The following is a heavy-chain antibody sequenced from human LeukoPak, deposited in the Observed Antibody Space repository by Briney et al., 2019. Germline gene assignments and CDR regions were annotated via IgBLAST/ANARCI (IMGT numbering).Heavy chain of an antibody. CDR1: GFSLSDHY. Sequence: GGSLRLSCGAAGFSLSDHYMSWIRQAPGKGLEGVSYRSSSGRDTNYADSVKGRFTLSRGNAKNSLYLQMNSLRAEDPAVYFCARRGDGYELDYWGPGTLVTVSS. D-gene: IGHD5-24*01. CDR3: ARRGDGYELDY. V-gene: IGHV3-11*06. CDR2: RSSSGRDT. J-gene: IGHJ4*02.